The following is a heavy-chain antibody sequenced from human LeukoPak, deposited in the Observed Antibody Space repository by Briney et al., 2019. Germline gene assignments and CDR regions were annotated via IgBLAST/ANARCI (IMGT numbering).Heavy chain of an antibody. CDR2: ISSSSTYI. D-gene: IGHD5-18*01. J-gene: IGHJ4*02. CDR1: GFTFSSYS. CDR3: AREDSHGFGIYD. V-gene: IGHV3-21*01. Sequence: GGSLRLSCAASGFTFSSYSMNWIRQAPGKGLEWVSSISSSSTYIYYADSVKGRFTISRDNAKNSLYLQMNSLRAEDTAVYYCAREDSHGFGIYDCGQGTLVTVSS.